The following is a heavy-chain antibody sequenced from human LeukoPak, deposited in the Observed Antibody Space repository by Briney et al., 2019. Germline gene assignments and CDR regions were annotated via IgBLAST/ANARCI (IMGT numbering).Heavy chain of an antibody. D-gene: IGHD6-13*01. CDR2: IYPGDSDT. CDR1: GYSFTSYW. V-gene: IGHV5-51*01. Sequence: GESLKISCKGSGYSFTSYWIGWVRQMSGKGLEWMGIIYPGDSDTRYSPSFQGQVTISADKSISTAYLQWSSLKASDTAMYYCARTPPCSSSWLPEGCYNWFDPWGQGTLVTVSS. J-gene: IGHJ5*02. CDR3: ARTPPCSSSWLPEGCYNWFDP.